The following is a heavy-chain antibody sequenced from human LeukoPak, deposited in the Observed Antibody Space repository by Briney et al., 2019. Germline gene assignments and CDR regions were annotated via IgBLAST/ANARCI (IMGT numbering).Heavy chain of an antibody. D-gene: IGHD3-22*01. V-gene: IGHV1-2*02. J-gene: IGHJ4*02. CDR2: INPNSGGT. CDR1: GYTLTGYY. CDR3: ARVIRYYYDSSGYYPPDY. Sequence: ASVKVSCKASGYTLTGYYMHWVRQAPGQGLEWMGWINPNSGGTNYAQEFQGRVTMTRDTSISTAYMELSRLRSDDTAVYYRARVIRYYYDSSGYYPPDYWGQGTLVTVSS.